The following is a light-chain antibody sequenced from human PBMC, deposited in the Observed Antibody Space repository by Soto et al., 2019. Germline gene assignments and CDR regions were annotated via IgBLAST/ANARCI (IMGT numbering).Light chain of an antibody. V-gene: IGLV1-44*01. CDR3: AAWDDILNGYV. CDR1: SSSIESNT. CDR2: SNY. Sequence: HSVLAQPPSSSGTPGQRVTISCSGSSSSIESNTVTWYQQLPGTAPKLVIYSNYDRPSGVPDRFSGSTSGTSASLVIRGLQSEDEADYYCAAWDDILNGYVFGDGTKVTVL. J-gene: IGLJ1*01.